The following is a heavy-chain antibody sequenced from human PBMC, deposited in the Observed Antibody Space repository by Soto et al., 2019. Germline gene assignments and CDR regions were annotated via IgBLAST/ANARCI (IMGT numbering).Heavy chain of an antibody. Sequence: QVQLQESGPGLVQPSGTLSLTCAVSRASISTGYWWSWVRQPPGKGLEWIGEIFHNGDTNYNPSLRSRLTISVDGSKNQFSLKLQSVTAADTALYYCARNGAYCLDFWGQGTPVIVSS. CDR2: IFHNGDT. D-gene: IGHD2-21*02. V-gene: IGHV4-4*02. J-gene: IGHJ4*02. CDR1: RASISTGYW. CDR3: ARNGAYCLDF.